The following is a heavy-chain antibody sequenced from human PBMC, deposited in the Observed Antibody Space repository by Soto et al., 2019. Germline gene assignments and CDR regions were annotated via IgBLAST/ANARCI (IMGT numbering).Heavy chain of an antibody. D-gene: IGHD1-7*01. V-gene: IGHV4-39*01. J-gene: IGHJ4*02. CDR2: IYYSGST. CDR1: GGSISSSSYY. CDR3: ARHWVRGWNSIIPFDY. Sequence: SETLSLTCTVSGGSISSSSYYWGWIRQPPGKGLEWIGSIYYSGSTYYNPSLKSRVTISVDTSKNQFSLKLSSVTAADTAVYYCARHWVRGWNSIIPFDYWGQGTLVTVSS.